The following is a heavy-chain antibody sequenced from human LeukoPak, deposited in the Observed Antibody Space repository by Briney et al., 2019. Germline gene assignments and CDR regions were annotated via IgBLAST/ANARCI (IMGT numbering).Heavy chain of an antibody. CDR1: GGTFSSYA. V-gene: IGHV1-69*05. D-gene: IGHD2-21*02. CDR2: IIPIFVTA. CDR3: ASSGGGDCYSCGYFDY. J-gene: IGHJ4*02. Sequence: SVKVSCKASGGTFSSYAISWVRQAPGQGLEWMGRIIPIFVTANYAQKFQCRVTITTDESTSTAYIELSSLRSEDTAVYYCASSGGGDCYSCGYFDYWGQGTLVTVSS.